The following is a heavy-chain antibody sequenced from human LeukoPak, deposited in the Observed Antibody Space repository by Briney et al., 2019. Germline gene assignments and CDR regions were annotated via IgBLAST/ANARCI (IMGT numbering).Heavy chain of an antibody. CDR3: AKERYGDFDY. J-gene: IGHJ4*02. Sequence: PGGSLRLSCAASGFTFSSYGMHWVRQAPGKGLEWVAVISYDGSNKYYADSVKGRFTISRDNSKNTLYLQMNSLRAEDTAVYYCAKERYGDFDYWGQGTLVNVSS. V-gene: IGHV3-30*18. CDR2: ISYDGSNK. CDR1: GFTFSSYG. D-gene: IGHD4-17*01.